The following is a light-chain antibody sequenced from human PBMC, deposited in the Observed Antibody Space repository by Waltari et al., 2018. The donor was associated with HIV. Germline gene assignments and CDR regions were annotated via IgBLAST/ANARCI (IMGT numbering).Light chain of an antibody. CDR3: QQRSHWPPGFP. V-gene: IGKV3-11*01. Sequence: DIVLTQSPATLSLSPGERATLSCRASQSIGNYLAWYQQKPGQPPRVLTYEATTRATGIPARFSGGGSGTDFSLTISILEPEDLAVYYCQQRSHWPPGFPFGPGTKVDI. J-gene: IGKJ3*01. CDR1: QSIGNY. CDR2: EAT.